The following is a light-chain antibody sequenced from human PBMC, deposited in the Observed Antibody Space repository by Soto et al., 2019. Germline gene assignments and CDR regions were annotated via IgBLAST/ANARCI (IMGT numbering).Light chain of an antibody. Sequence: DIQMTQSPSSLSASVGDRVTITCQASQDITNFLNWYQQKPGKAPKLLIYVASTLETGVPSRFSGSGSGTDFTFTISSLQPEDIATYYCQQYDILPWTFGQGTKVDIK. CDR3: QQYDILPWT. J-gene: IGKJ1*01. V-gene: IGKV1-33*01. CDR1: QDITNF. CDR2: VAS.